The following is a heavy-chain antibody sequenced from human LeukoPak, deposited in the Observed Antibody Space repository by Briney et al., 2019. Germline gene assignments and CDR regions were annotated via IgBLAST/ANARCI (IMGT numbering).Heavy chain of an antibody. CDR2: IYSGGST. CDR1: GFTVSSNY. J-gene: IGHJ4*02. Sequence: GGSLRLSCAASGFTVSSNYMSWVRQAPGKGLEWVSVIYSGGSTYYADSVKGRFTISRDNSKNTLYLQMNSLRAEDTAVYYCAKDFSGYDPDYWGQGTLVTVSS. D-gene: IGHD5-12*01. CDR3: AKDFSGYDPDY. V-gene: IGHV3-66*01.